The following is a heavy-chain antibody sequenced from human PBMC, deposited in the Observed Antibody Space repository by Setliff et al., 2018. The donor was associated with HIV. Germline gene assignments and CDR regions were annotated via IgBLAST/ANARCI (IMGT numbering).Heavy chain of an antibody. Sequence: GGSLRLSCAASGFTFSNAWMSWVRQAPGKGLEWVANINQDGSERHYVDSVKGRFTISRDNAKNLLSLQMNSLRVEDTAVYYCARVVATSDYWGQGTLVTVSS. V-gene: IGHV3-7*01. J-gene: IGHJ4*02. CDR2: INQDGSER. CDR3: ARVVATSDY. D-gene: IGHD5-12*01. CDR1: GFTFSNAW.